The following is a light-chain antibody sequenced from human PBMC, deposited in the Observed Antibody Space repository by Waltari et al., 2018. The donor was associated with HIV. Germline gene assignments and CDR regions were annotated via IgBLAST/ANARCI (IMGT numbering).Light chain of an antibody. J-gene: IGLJ2*01. V-gene: IGLV1-40*01. CDR3: QSHDSSLSGSSV. CDR1: SSTIGPAYS. CDR2: LNH. Sequence: QSVLTQPPSVSAAPGQRITISCTGNSSTIGPAYSVHWSHQVPAPAPNHHIYLNHNRPAGVPARFSGSRSGSSASLAITGLRPEDEADYYCQSHDSSLSGSSVFGGGTKLTVL.